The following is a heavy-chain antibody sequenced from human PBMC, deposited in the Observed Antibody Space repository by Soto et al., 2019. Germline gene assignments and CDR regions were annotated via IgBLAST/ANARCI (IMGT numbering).Heavy chain of an antibody. J-gene: IGHJ5*02. CDR1: GFTFSRYA. D-gene: IGHD3-3*01. V-gene: IGHV3-23*01. Sequence: EVQLLESGGGLVQPGGSLRLSCTASGFTFSRYAMSWVRQAPGTGLEWVSGISGSGESTFYADSVKGRFTISRDNSKSTLYLQMSSLRADDTAVYHCAKDPHYEFWDTWFDPWGQGTLVTVSS. CDR2: ISGSGEST. CDR3: AKDPHYEFWDTWFDP.